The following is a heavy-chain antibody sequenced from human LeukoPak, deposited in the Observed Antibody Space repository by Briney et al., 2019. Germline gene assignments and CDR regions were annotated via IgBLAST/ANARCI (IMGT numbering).Heavy chain of an antibody. CDR2: VHYTGGT. D-gene: IGHD4-17*01. J-gene: IGHJ2*01. CDR3: ARGTVTTRYFDL. Sequence: PSETLSLTCTVSGVSISGDYWSWLRQPPGKGLEWIGYVHYTGGTNYNPSLSSRVTISVDTSKNQFSLRLTSVTAADTAVYSCARGTVTTRYFDLWGRGTLVTVSS. CDR1: GVSISGDY. V-gene: IGHV4-59*08.